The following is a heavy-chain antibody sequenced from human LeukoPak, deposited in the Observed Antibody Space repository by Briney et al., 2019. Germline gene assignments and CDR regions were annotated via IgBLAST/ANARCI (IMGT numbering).Heavy chain of an antibody. J-gene: IGHJ3*02. CDR3: ARKTGYSSAVSI. V-gene: IGHV4-39*01. D-gene: IGHD6-19*01. Sequence: SETLSLTCTVSGGSISSSSYYWGWIRQPPGKGLEWIGSIYYSGSTYYNPFLKSRVTISVDTSKNQFSLKLSSVTAADTAVYYCARKTGYSSAVSIWGQGTMVTVSS. CDR2: IYYSGST. CDR1: GGSISSSSYY.